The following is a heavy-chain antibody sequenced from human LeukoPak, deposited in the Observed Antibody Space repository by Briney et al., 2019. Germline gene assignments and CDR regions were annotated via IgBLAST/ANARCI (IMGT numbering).Heavy chain of an antibody. D-gene: IGHD5-18*01. V-gene: IGHV3-30-3*01. CDR2: ISYDGSNK. CDR3: ARDSTAMVTPEGYFDS. Sequence: GGSLRLSCAASGFTFSSYAMHWVRQAPGKGLEWVAVISYDGSNKYYADSVKGRFTISRDNSKNTLYLQMNSLRAEDTAVYYCARDSTAMVTPEGYFDSWGQGTLVTVSS. CDR1: GFTFSSYA. J-gene: IGHJ4*02.